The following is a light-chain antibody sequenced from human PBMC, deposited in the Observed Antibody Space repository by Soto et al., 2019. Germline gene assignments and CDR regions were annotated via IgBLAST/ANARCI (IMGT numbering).Light chain of an antibody. CDR1: QSISSW. CDR2: KAS. J-gene: IGKJ2*01. V-gene: IGKV1-5*03. Sequence: DIQMPQSPSTLYASVGDRVTITCRASQSISSWLAWYQQKPGKAPKLLIYKASSLESGVPSRFSCSGSGTEFTLTISSLQPDDFATYDCQQYNSYSYTFGQGTKLEIK. CDR3: QQYNSYSYT.